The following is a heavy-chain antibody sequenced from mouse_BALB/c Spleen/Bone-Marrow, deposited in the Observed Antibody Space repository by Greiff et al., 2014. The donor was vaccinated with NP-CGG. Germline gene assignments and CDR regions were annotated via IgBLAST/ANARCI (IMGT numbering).Heavy chain of an antibody. D-gene: IGHD2-2*01. CDR2: INPSSGYT. J-gene: IGHJ3*01. V-gene: IGHV1-4*01. CDR1: GYTFAYYT. Sequence: QVHVKQSGAELARPGASVKMSCKASGYTFAYYTVHWVKQRPGQGLEWIGYINPSSGYTNYNQKSKDKATLTTDKSSSTAYMQLSSLTSEDSAVYYCAREVYGSWFAYWGQGTLVTVSA. CDR3: AREVYGSWFAY.